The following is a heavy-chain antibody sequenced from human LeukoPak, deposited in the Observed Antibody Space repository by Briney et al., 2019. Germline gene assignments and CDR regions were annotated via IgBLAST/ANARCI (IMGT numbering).Heavy chain of an antibody. Sequence: GGSLRLSCAASGFTFTDYWMSWVRQAPGKGLEWVSAISASSAGTYYADSVKGRFTISRDDSKNTLYLQMNSLRAEDTAVYYCANGGTYSYFDYWGQGTLVTVSS. CDR2: ISASSAGT. J-gene: IGHJ4*02. CDR3: ANGGTYSYFDY. CDR1: GFTFTDYW. D-gene: IGHD1-26*01. V-gene: IGHV3-23*01.